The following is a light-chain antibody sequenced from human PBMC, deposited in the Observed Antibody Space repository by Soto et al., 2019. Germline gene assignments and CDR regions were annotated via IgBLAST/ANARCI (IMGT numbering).Light chain of an antibody. CDR2: DAY. CDR3: QQYGSSPPIT. CDR1: QSFRGL. J-gene: IGKJ5*01. V-gene: IGKV3-20*01. Sequence: VVLTQSPFTLSLSPVEIATLSCSASQSFRGLLAWYQQKPGQAPRLLIYDAYNRATGIPPRFSGSGSGTDFTLTISRLEPEDFAVYYCQQYGSSPPITFGQGTRLEIK.